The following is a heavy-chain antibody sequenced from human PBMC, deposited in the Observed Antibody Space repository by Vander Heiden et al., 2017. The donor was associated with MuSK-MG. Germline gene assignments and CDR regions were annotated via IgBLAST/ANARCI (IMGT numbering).Heavy chain of an antibody. D-gene: IGHD3-22*01. Sequence: PGLLQPSETLSLTCTVSGGSISRYYWSWIRQPPGKGLEWIGYIYYSGSTNYNPSLKSRVTISVDTSKNQFSLKLRSVTAADTAVYYCARIPSPYYFDSSAYYYFDYWGQGTLVTVSS. CDR3: ARIPSPYYFDSSAYYYFDY. V-gene: IGHV4-59*01. CDR1: GGSISRYY. J-gene: IGHJ4*02. CDR2: IYYSGST.